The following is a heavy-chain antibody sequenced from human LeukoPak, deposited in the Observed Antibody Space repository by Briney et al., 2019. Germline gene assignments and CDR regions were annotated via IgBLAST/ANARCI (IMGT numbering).Heavy chain of an antibody. CDR1: GGSISSGTYF. Sequence: SETLSLTCTLSGGSISSGTYFWAWIRQPPGKGLEWIGSMSYSGSTYYNPSLKSRVTISVETSKNQFSLKLSSVTAADTAVYYCARVTGYMIEDYFDYWGQGTLVTVSS. D-gene: IGHD3-22*01. V-gene: IGHV4-39*07. CDR3: ARVTGYMIEDYFDY. J-gene: IGHJ4*02. CDR2: MSYSGST.